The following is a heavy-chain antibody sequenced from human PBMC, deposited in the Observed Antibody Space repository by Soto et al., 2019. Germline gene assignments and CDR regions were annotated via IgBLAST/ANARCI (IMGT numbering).Heavy chain of an antibody. CDR3: VFGSQAAAEVRYYYYGMDV. CDR2: IKQDGSEK. V-gene: IGHV3-7*03. CDR1: GFTFSSYW. D-gene: IGHD6-13*01. Sequence: GGSLRLSCAASGFTFSSYWMSWVRQAPGKGLEWVANIKQDGSEKYYVDSVKGRFTISRDNAKNSLYLQMNSLRAEDTAVYYCVFGSQAAAEVRYYYYGMDVWGQGTTVTVSS. J-gene: IGHJ6*02.